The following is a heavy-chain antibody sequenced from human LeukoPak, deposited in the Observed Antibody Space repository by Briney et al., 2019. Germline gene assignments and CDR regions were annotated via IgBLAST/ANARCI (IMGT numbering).Heavy chain of an antibody. Sequence: SEILSLTCTDSGGSISNYSWSWIRQPAGMGLEWIGRIYASGSTNYNPSLKSRVTMSVDTSNNQFSLNLSSVTAADTAVYYCARTSARGAQFDYWGQGTLVTVSS. CDR2: IYASGST. D-gene: IGHD3-10*01. V-gene: IGHV4-4*07. J-gene: IGHJ4*02. CDR1: GGSISNYS. CDR3: ARTSARGAQFDY.